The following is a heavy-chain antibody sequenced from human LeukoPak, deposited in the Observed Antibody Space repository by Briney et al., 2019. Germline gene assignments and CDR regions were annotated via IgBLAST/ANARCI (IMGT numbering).Heavy chain of an antibody. J-gene: IGHJ6*03. CDR1: GYTFTSYD. CDR3: ARGVRSYYYGSGSYYNVNYYYYYMDV. Sequence: ASVKVSCKASGYTFTSYDINWVRQATGQGLEGMGWMNPNSGNTGYAQKFQGRVTITRNTSISTAYMELSSLRSEDTAVYYCARGVRSYYYGSGSYYNVNYYYYYMDVWGKGTTVTVSS. CDR2: MNPNSGNT. D-gene: IGHD3-10*01. V-gene: IGHV1-8*03.